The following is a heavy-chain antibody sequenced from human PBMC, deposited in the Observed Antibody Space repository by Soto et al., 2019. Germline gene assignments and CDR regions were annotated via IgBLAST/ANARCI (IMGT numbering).Heavy chain of an antibody. D-gene: IGHD1-26*01. Sequence: GGSLRLSCTASGFTFSSYNMNWVRQAPGKGLEWVSYITSSSTIVYYADSVKGRFTISRDNAKNSLYLQMNSLRAEDTAIYYCARPQGAYFYYMDVWGKGTTVTVSS. J-gene: IGHJ6*03. CDR2: ITSSSTIV. CDR3: ARPQGAYFYYMDV. V-gene: IGHV3-48*01. CDR1: GFTFSSYN.